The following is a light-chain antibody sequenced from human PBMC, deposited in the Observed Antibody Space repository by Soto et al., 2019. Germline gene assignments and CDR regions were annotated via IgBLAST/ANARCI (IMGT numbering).Light chain of an antibody. V-gene: IGKV1-39*01. CDR1: QSISSY. J-gene: IGKJ3*01. CDR2: AAS. Sequence: DIPMTQSPSSLSASVGDRVTITCRASQSISSYLNWSQQKPGKDPKPLIYAASSLQGGVPSRFSGSGSGTDFTLTISTLQPEDFATYYCQQSYSTPFTFGPGTNVDI. CDR3: QQSYSTPFT.